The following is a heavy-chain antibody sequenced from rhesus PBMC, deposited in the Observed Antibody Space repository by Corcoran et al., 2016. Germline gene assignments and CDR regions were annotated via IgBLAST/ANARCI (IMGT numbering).Heavy chain of an antibody. Sequence: QVQLQESGPGLVKPSETLPLTCAVSGGSISDSYYWSWIRQLPGKGLEWIGYIYGSGGSTSSNPSLKSRVTVSTDTSKNQFALKLRSVTAADSAVYCCARDAVLVVVAISGLDVWGPGVLVTVSS. CDR2: IYGSGGST. CDR3: ARDAVLVVVAISGLDV. D-gene: IGHD2-21*01. V-gene: IGHV4-106*01. CDR1: GGSISDSYY. J-gene: IGHJ5-1*01.